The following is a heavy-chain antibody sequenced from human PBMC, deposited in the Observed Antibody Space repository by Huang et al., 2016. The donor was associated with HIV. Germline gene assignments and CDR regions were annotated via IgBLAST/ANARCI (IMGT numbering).Heavy chain of an antibody. J-gene: IGHJ4*02. CDR1: GFDFSKYS. CDR2: ISGTSSNI. Sequence: EVQLVELGGALVQPGGSLKLSCVVSGFDFSKYSMNWVRQAPGKGLEWVSYISGTSSNIYYADSVKGRFTISRDNAKNSVFLQMRSLRAEDTALYYCARTEMEYYYGSSGYYPDYWGQGTQVTVSS. CDR3: ARTEMEYYYGSSGYYPDY. D-gene: IGHD3-22*01. V-gene: IGHV3-48*01.